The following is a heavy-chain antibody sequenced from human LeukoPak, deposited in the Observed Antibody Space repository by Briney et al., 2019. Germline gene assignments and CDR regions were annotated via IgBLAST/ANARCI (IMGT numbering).Heavy chain of an antibody. D-gene: IGHD6-13*01. Sequence: PGGSLRLSCAASGFTFSSYWMSWVRQAPGKGLEGVANIKQDGSEKYYVDSVKGRFTISRDNAKDSLYLQMNSLRAEDTAVYYCARASPSSSWYLAFDYWGQGTLVTVSS. J-gene: IGHJ4*02. CDR1: GFTFSSYW. CDR2: IKQDGSEK. V-gene: IGHV3-7*03. CDR3: ARASPSSSWYLAFDY.